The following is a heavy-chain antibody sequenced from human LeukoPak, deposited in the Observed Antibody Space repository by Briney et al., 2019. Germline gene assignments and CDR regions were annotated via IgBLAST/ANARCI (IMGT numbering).Heavy chain of an antibody. Sequence: SETLSLTCAVYGGSFSGYYWSWIRQPPGKGLEWIGEINHSGSTNYNPSLKSRVTISVDTSKNQFSLTLSSVTAADTAVYYCARGRPLLGYYCSGGSRYSVGFDYWGQGTLVTVSS. CDR1: GGSFSGYY. J-gene: IGHJ4*02. CDR3: ARGRPLLGYYCSGGSRYSVGFDY. D-gene: IGHD2-15*01. V-gene: IGHV4-34*01. CDR2: INHSGST.